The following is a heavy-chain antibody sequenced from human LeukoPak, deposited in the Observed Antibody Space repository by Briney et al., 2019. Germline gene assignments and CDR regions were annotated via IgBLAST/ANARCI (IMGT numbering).Heavy chain of an antibody. Sequence: GGSLRLSCAASGFPFSRYSMNWVRQAPGEGPEWVSSITSSSSNKDYVDSVKGRFTVSRDNAKNSLYLQMNSLRAEDTAVYYCARDLYPNYDYVWGSPDYWGQGTLVTVSS. D-gene: IGHD3-16*01. CDR2: ITSSSSNK. CDR1: GFPFSRYS. J-gene: IGHJ4*02. V-gene: IGHV3-21*01. CDR3: ARDLYPNYDYVWGSPDY.